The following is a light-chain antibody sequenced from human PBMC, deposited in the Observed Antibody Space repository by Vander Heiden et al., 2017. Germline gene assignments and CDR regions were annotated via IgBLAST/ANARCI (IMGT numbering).Light chain of an antibody. CDR3: QSADSSGTYLYV. J-gene: IGLJ1*01. CDR2: KGN. CDR1: ALPKQY. Sequence: SYELTQPPSVSVSPGQTARITCSGDALPKQYAYWYQQKPGQAPVLVIYKGNERPSGIPERFSGSSSGTTVTLTISGVQAEDEADYYCQSADSSGTYLYVFGTGTKVTVL. V-gene: IGLV3-25*03.